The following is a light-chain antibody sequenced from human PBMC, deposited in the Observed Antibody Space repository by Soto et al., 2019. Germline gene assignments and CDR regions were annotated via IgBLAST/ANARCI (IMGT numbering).Light chain of an antibody. CDR2: AAS. J-gene: IGKJ1*01. Sequence: AIRMTQSPSSLSASTGDRVTITCRASQGISSYLAWYQQKPGKAPKLLIYAASTLQSGVPSRFSGSGSGTDFTLPISCLRSEDFATYYCQQDYSYAWTFGQGTKVEIK. CDR3: QQDYSYAWT. V-gene: IGKV1-8*01. CDR1: QGISSY.